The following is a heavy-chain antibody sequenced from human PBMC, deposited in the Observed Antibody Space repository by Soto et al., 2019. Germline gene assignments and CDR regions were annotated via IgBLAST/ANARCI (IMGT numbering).Heavy chain of an antibody. Sequence: GGSLRLSCAASGFTFSNYAMHWVRQAPGKGLEWVAVISYDGSNKYYADSVKGRFTISRDNSKNTLYLQMNSLRAEDTAVYYCARGESAAAPFDYWGQGTLVTVSS. V-gene: IGHV3-30-3*01. CDR3: ARGESAAAPFDY. D-gene: IGHD6-13*01. CDR1: GFTFSNYA. CDR2: ISYDGSNK. J-gene: IGHJ4*02.